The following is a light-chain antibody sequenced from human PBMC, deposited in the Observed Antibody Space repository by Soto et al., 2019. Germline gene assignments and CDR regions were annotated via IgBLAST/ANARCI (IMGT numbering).Light chain of an antibody. CDR3: CSYAGDSAWV. CDR1: SSDVGSYKF. CDR2: EGS. Sequence: QSARTQPASVSGSPGQSITISCTGTSSDVGSYKFVSWYQQHPGKAPKLMIYEGSKRPSGVSNRFSGSKSGNTASLTISGLQAEDEADYYCCSYAGDSAWVFGGGTQLTVL. J-gene: IGLJ7*01. V-gene: IGLV2-23*01.